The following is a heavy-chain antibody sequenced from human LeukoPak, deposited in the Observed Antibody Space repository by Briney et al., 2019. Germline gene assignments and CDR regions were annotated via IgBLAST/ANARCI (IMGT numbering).Heavy chain of an antibody. CDR2: IYTSGST. V-gene: IGHV4-61*02. CDR1: GASISSGSHY. CDR3: ACLTLKTTVTPGYYYYGMDV. J-gene: IGHJ6*04. D-gene: IGHD4-17*01. Sequence: SQTLSLTCTVSGASISSGSHYWSWIRQPAGRGLEWIGRIYTSGSTNYNPSLKSRVTISVDTSKNQFSLKLSSVTAADTAVYYCACLTLKTTVTPGYYYYGMDVWGKGTTVTVSS.